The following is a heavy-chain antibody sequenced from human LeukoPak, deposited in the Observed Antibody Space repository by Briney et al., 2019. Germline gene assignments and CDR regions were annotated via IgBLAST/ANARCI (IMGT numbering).Heavy chain of an antibody. D-gene: IGHD3-22*01. V-gene: IGHV4-4*07. CDR1: SDSFSLYY. Sequence: SETLALTCNVSSDSFSLYYWSWIRQPAGKGLEWIGRLHPNGGVNYNPSLRSRVTLSGDTSKKQVFLRLPAVTAADTAVYYCERVIGVNDKYFDPWGQGIPVTVTS. J-gene: IGHJ5*02. CDR2: LHPNGGV. CDR3: ERVIGVNDKYFDP.